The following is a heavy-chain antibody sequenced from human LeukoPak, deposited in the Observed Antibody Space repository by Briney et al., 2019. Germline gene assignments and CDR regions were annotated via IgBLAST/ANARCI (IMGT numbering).Heavy chain of an antibody. CDR1: GGSIRSSYYY. D-gene: IGHD1-26*01. Sequence: PSETLSLTCTVSGGSIRSSYYYWGWIRQPPGKGLEWIGSIYDSGSTYYNPSLKSRVTISVDTSKNQFSLKLNSVTAADTAVYYCARGLRSYPLYYWGQGTLVTVSS. CDR3: ARGLRSYPLYY. V-gene: IGHV4-39*01. CDR2: IYDSGST. J-gene: IGHJ4*02.